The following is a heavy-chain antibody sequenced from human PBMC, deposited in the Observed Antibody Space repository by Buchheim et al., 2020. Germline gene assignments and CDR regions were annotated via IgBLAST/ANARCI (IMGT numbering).Heavy chain of an antibody. Sequence: QLQLQESGPGLVKPSETLSLTCTVSGGSISSSSYYWGWIRQPPGKGLEWIGSIYYSGSTYYNPSLKSRVTISVDTSKNQFSLKLSSVTAADTAVYYCARVVLAKWRSYSSGWYPGWFDPWGQGTL. CDR2: IYYSGST. V-gene: IGHV4-39*07. D-gene: IGHD6-19*01. CDR1: GGSISSSSYY. J-gene: IGHJ5*02. CDR3: ARVVLAKWRSYSSGWYPGWFDP.